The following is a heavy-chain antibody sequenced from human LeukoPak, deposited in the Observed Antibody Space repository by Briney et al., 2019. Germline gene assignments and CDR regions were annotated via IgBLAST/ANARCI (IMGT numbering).Heavy chain of an antibody. Sequence: PSETLSLTCAVYGGSLSGYYWSWIRQPPGKGLEWIGEINHSGSTNYNPSLKGRVTISVDTSKNQFSLKLSSVTAADTAVYYCARGSWNGDYVDYWGQGTLVTVSS. D-gene: IGHD1-1*01. V-gene: IGHV4-34*01. CDR3: ARGSWNGDYVDY. CDR1: GGSLSGYY. CDR2: INHSGST. J-gene: IGHJ4*02.